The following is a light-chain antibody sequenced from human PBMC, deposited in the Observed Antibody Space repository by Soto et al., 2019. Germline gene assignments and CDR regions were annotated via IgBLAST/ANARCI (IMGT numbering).Light chain of an antibody. CDR1: QDIDTY. J-gene: IGKJ3*01. V-gene: IGKV1-33*01. CDR3: QEYDSLLY. CDR2: DAS. Sequence: DIPMTQSPPSLSASVGDRVTITCQASQDIDTYLNWYQQIQGKAPKLLIYDASMLETGVPSRFSGSGSWTDFTLNISSLKPEDVATYYCQEYDSLLYFGPGTKVNIK.